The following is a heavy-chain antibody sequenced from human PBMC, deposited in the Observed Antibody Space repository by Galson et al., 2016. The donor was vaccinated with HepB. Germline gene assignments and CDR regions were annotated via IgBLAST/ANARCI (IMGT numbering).Heavy chain of an antibody. CDR1: GASISGSS. J-gene: IGHJ4*02. V-gene: IGHV4-59*01. CDR2: LNSGGST. CDR3: ARMVPYYFDL. Sequence: SETLSLTCKVSGASISGSSWSWIRQSPGRGLEYIGHLNSGGSTQYSPSPKSRVTISVDKSKNQLSLRVTSVTAADAALYYCARMVPYYFDLWGQGTVAAVSS. D-gene: IGHD3-10*01.